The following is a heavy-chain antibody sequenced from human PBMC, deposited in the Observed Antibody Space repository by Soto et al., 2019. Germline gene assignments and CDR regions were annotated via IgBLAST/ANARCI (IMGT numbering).Heavy chain of an antibody. J-gene: IGHJ4*02. V-gene: IGHV3-11*05. CDR2: ISSSTSHT. CDR3: ARGRGAAADYFDF. Sequence: QVQLVESGGGLVEPGGSLRLSCAVSGFTFSDYYMTWIRQAPGKGLEWVSYISSSTSHTNYADSVKGRFTIYRDNAKNSLFLQMNSLRAEDTAVYYCARGRGAAADYFDFWGQGTLVTVSS. CDR1: GFTFSDYY. D-gene: IGHD6-13*01.